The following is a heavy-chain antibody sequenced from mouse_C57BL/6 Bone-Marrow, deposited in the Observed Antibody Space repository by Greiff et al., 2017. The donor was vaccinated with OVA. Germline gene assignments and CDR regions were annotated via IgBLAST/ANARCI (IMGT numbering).Heavy chain of an antibody. CDR3: TRSSLYGYDVLHWYFDV. D-gene: IGHD2-2*01. Sequence: EVQLQQSGTVLARPGASVKMSCKTSGYTFTSYWMHWVKQRPGQGLEWIGAIYPGNSDTSYNQKFKGKAKLTAVTSASTAYMELSSLTNEDSAVYYSTRSSLYGYDVLHWYFDVWGTGTTVTVSS. V-gene: IGHV1-5*01. CDR1: GYTFTSYW. J-gene: IGHJ1*03. CDR2: IYPGNSDT.